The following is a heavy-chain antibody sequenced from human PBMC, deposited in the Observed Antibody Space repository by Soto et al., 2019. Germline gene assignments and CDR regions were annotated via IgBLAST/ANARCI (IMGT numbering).Heavy chain of an antibody. Sequence: SVKVSCKASGGTFSSYAISWVRQAPGQGLEWMGGIIPIFGTANYAQKFQGRVTITADKSTSTAYMEPSSLRSEDTAVYYCARGSGMGAPDGSFDIWGQGTMVTVSS. CDR3: ARGSGMGAPDGSFDI. CDR2: IIPIFGTA. CDR1: GGTFSSYA. V-gene: IGHV1-69*06. D-gene: IGHD1-26*01. J-gene: IGHJ3*02.